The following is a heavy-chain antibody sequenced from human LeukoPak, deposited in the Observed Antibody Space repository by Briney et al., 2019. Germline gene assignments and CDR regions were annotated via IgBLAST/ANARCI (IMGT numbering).Heavy chain of an antibody. CDR2: IKQDGSQK. J-gene: IGHJ5*02. V-gene: IGHV3-7*04. CDR1: GXYFNAYL. CDR3: ARDLKGFNL. Sequence: PGGSLRLSCVASGXYFNAYLTSWVRQAPGKGLEWVANIKQDGSQKFYLDSVKGRFTISRDNGNNSLYLHMSRLRVEDTAVYYCARDLKGFNLWGQGALVTVSS.